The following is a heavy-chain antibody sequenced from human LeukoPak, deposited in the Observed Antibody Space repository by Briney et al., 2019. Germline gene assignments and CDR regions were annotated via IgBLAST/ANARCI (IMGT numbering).Heavy chain of an antibody. CDR3: AREGGLNHHFDY. J-gene: IGHJ4*02. D-gene: IGHD3-16*01. V-gene: IGHV4-39*07. CDR1: GGSISSSSYY. Sequence: SETLSLTCTVSGGSISSSSYYWGWIRQPPGKGLEWIGSIYYSGRTYYNPSLKSRVTISVDTPQNQFSLKLSSVTAADTAVYYCAREGGLNHHFDYWGQGTLVTVSS. CDR2: IYYSGRT.